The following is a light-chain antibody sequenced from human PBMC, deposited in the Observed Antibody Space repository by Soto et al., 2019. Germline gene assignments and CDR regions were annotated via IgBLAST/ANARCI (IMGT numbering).Light chain of an antibody. CDR1: QTVGRNY. J-gene: IGKJ4*02. CDR3: QQYASSPLT. V-gene: IGKV3-20*01. Sequence: EIVLTQSPGSLSLSPGERATLSCRASQTVGRNYLAWYQQKPGQTPRLLIHGASNRAPGIPDRISGSGSGTDFTLIISRLEPEDFAVYYCQQYASSPLTFGGGTKVEIK. CDR2: GAS.